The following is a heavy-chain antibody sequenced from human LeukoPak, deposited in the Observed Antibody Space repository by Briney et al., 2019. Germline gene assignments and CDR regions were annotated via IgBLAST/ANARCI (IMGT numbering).Heavy chain of an antibody. CDR2: IYYSGST. CDR3: ARSQGADYGEIWFDP. D-gene: IGHD4-17*01. J-gene: IGHJ5*02. V-gene: IGHV4-59*01. Sequence: PSETLSLTCTVSGGSISSYYWSWIRQPPGKGLEWIGYIYYSGSTNYNPSLKSRVTISVDTSKNQFSLKLSSVTAADTAVYYCARSQGADYGEIWFDPWGRGTLVTVSS. CDR1: GGSISSYY.